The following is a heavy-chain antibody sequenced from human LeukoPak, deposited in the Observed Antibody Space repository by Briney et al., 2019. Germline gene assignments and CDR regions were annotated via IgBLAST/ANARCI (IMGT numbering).Heavy chain of an antibody. J-gene: IGHJ4*02. Sequence: SETLSLTCAVYGGSFSGYYWSWIRQPPGKGLEWTGEINHSGSTNYNPSLKSRVTISVDTSKNQFSLKLSSVTAADTAVYYCARGVDIVATIRDSSSWYEDYWGQGTLVTVSS. CDR3: ARGVDIVATIRDSSSWYEDY. CDR1: GGSFSGYY. V-gene: IGHV4-34*01. D-gene: IGHD5-12*01. CDR2: INHSGST.